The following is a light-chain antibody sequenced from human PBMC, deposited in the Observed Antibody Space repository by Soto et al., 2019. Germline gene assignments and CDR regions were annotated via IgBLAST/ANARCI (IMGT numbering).Light chain of an antibody. CDR2: DAS. J-gene: IGKJ1*01. Sequence: EIVMTQSPPTLSVSPGERATLACRASQSVSSYLAWYQQKPGQAPRLLIYDASTRATGIPARFSGSGSGTDFTLTITSLEPEDFAVYYCQQRSNWPPTFGQGTKVDIK. CDR3: QQRSNWPPT. V-gene: IGKV3-11*01. CDR1: QSVSSY.